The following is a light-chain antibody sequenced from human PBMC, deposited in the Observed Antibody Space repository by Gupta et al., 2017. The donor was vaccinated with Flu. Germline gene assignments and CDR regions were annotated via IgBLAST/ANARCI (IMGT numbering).Light chain of an antibody. CDR3: QVWDSSSDHRGV. Sequence: SYLLTQPPSVSVAPGQTARITCGGNNSGSKSVHWYQQKPGQAPVLGVYDDSDRPSGIPERFAGSTSWNTDSLTTRTVEAGDEADDDEQVWDSSSDHRGVFGGGTKLTVL. J-gene: IGLJ3*02. V-gene: IGLV3-21*02. CDR2: DDS. CDR1: NSGSKS.